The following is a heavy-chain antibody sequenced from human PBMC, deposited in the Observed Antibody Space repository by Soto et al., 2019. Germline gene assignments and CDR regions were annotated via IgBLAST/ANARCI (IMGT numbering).Heavy chain of an antibody. D-gene: IGHD3-3*01. CDR2: SYYRGST. V-gene: IGHV4-39*01. CDR1: GGSISSSSYY. J-gene: IGHJ6*02. CDR3: AIVPFWSGYPSSGMDV. Sequence: QLQLQESGPGLVKPSETLSLTCTVSGGSISSSSYYWGWIRQPPGKGLEWIGRSYYRGSTYYNPSLKSRVTRSVDTSKNQFSLKLCAVTAADTAVYYWAIVPFWSGYPSSGMDVWGRGTTVTVSS.